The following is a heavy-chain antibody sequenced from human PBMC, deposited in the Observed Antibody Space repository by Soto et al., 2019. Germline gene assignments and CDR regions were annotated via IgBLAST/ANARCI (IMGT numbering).Heavy chain of an antibody. CDR1: GGTFSNYA. V-gene: IGHV1-69*06. CDR3: ARGVYCGGDCYSHFDY. Sequence: QVQLVQSGAEVKKPGSSVKVSCKASGGTFSNYAISWVRQAPGQGLEWMGGIIPSFGTANYAQKFQGRVTITADKSTSTAYMELSSLRSEDTAVYYCARGVYCGGDCYSHFDYWGQGTLVTVSS. CDR2: IIPSFGTA. J-gene: IGHJ4*02. D-gene: IGHD2-21*02.